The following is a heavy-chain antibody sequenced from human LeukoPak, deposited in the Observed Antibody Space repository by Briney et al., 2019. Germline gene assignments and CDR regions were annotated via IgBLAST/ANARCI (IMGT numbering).Heavy chain of an antibody. D-gene: IGHD3-10*01. Sequence: PGGSLRLSCAASGFNFMTYGMHWVRQAPGKGLEGVAFISYDGGKRFFGESVKGRFTISRDNAKNSLYLQMNSLRAEDTDFYHCARDHDYDSGSYPLDYWGQGTLVTVSS. J-gene: IGHJ4*02. CDR2: ISYDGGKR. CDR3: ARDHDYDSGSYPLDY. CDR1: GFNFMTYG. V-gene: IGHV3-30*03.